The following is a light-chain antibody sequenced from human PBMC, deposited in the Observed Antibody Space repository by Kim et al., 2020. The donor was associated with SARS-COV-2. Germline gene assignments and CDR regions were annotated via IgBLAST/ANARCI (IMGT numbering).Light chain of an antibody. Sequence: QPVLTQSPSASASLGASVKLTCTLSNGHYNYAIAWHQQQPGKGPRYLMKVNSDGSHGKGDGIPDRFSGSSSGAERYLTISSLQSDDEADYYCQTWGPGIRVFGGGTKVTVL. CDR2: VNSDGSH. J-gene: IGLJ3*02. V-gene: IGLV4-69*01. CDR3: QTWGPGIRV. CDR1: NGHYNYA.